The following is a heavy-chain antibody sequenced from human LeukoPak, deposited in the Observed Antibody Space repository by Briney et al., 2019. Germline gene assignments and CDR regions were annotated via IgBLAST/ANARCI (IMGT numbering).Heavy chain of an antibody. V-gene: IGHV3-7*01. D-gene: IGHD3-22*01. CDR3: ARDQLGGYYHDSSGYPFDY. CDR2: IKQDGSEK. Sequence: GGSLRLSCAASGFTFSSYWMSWVRQAPGKGLEWVANIKQDGSEKYYVDSVKGRFTISRDNAKNSLYLQMNSLRAEDTAVYYCARDQLGGYYHDSSGYPFDYWGQGTLVTVSS. CDR1: GFTFSSYW. J-gene: IGHJ4*02.